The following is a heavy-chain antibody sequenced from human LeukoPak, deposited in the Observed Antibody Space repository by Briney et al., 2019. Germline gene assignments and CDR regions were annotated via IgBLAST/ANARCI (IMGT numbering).Heavy chain of an antibody. V-gene: IGHV3-23*01. CDR1: GLTFSDYS. J-gene: IGHJ4*02. CDR3: AKDAAGPEY. CDR2: ISAGGGST. D-gene: IGHD6-13*01. Sequence: GGSLRLSCAASGLTFSDYSMTWVRQAPGKGLFWVSDISAGGGSTYYADSVKGRFTISRDNSRNTLYLQMNSLRAEDTAVYYCAKDAAGPEYWGQGTLVTVSS.